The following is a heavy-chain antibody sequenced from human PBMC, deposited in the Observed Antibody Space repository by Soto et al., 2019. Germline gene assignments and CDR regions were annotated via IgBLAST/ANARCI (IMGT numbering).Heavy chain of an antibody. CDR2: ISYDGRDE. D-gene: IGHD5-12*01. V-gene: IGHV3-30*04. CDR3: ARDSRTDGYKYDYFDY. J-gene: IGHJ4*02. Sequence: QVQLVESGGGVVQPGRSLRLSCTASGFTFSNYAIHWVRQAPGKGLEWVALISYDGRDEYYADSVKGRFTISRDNSKNTLYLQMNSLRAEDTGMFYCARDSRTDGYKYDYFDYWGQGTLVIVSS. CDR1: GFTFSNYA.